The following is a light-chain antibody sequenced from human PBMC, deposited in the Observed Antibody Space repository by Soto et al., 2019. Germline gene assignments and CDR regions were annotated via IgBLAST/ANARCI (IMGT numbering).Light chain of an antibody. CDR1: QYIGRY. CDR2: DAS. V-gene: IGKV1-5*01. J-gene: IGKJ1*01. Sequence: DIQITQSPSSLSSSVLDRFTITCRAGQYIGRYLNWYQQKPGKAPKLLIYDASSLESGVPSRFSGSGSGTEFTLTITSLQPDDFATYYCQQYNSYPWTFGQGTKVDI. CDR3: QQYNSYPWT.